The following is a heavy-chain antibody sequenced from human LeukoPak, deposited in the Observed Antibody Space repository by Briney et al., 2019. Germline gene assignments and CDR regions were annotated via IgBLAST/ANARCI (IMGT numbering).Heavy chain of an antibody. D-gene: IGHD3-10*01. Sequence: GGPLGLSCAASGFTFRNYVIHWVRQAPGKGLEWVAVTSSDLNVKLYADSVKGRFTISRDNSRSTLYLQMNSLRPEDTAIYYCAREGYYGSGSPPSLYFDYWGQGTLVTVSS. V-gene: IGHV3-30-3*01. CDR2: TSSDLNVK. CDR1: GFTFRNYV. J-gene: IGHJ4*02. CDR3: AREGYYGSGSPPSLYFDY.